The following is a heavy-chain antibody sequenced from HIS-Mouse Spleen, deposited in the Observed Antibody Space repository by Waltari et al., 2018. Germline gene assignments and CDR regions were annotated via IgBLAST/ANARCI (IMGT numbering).Heavy chain of an antibody. CDR3: ARDFHDFWSGYYGGDKKHDAFDI. V-gene: IGHV4-4*07. Sequence: QVQLQESGPGLAKPSETLSLTCTVSGGSISSYYWTLIRQPPGKGPGWIGRIYTSGSTNYNPSLKSRVTMSVDTSKNQFSLKLSSVTAADTAVYYCARDFHDFWSGYYGGDKKHDAFDIWGQGTMVTVSS. CDR1: GGSISSYY. CDR2: IYTSGST. J-gene: IGHJ3*02. D-gene: IGHD3-3*01.